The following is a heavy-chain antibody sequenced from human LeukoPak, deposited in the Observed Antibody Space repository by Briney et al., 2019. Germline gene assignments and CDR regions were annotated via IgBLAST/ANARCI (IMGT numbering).Heavy chain of an antibody. CDR3: AKANWVSNADGVW. Sequence: GGSLRLSCAASGFSFTNYAMSWVRQAPARGPEWVSSIRGGDETFYADSVKGRFTLSRDDSGNTVYLQLNNLRVEDTAIYYCAKANWVSNADGVWWGQGTQVTVSS. CDR1: GFSFTNYA. D-gene: IGHD3-3*01. V-gene: IGHV3-23*01. CDR2: IRGGDET. J-gene: IGHJ4*02.